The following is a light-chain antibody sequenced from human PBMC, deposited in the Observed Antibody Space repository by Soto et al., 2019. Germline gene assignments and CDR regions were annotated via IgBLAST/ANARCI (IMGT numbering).Light chain of an antibody. CDR2: DVS. CDR1: SSDVGGYNY. J-gene: IGLJ1*01. Sequence: QSALTQPASVSGSPGQSITISCTGTSSDVGGYNYVSWYQQHPGKAPKLMIYDVSNRPSGVSNRFSGSKSGNTVSLTISGLQAEDEADYYCSSYTSSSTNVFGTGTQLTVL. V-gene: IGLV2-14*03. CDR3: SSYTSSSTNV.